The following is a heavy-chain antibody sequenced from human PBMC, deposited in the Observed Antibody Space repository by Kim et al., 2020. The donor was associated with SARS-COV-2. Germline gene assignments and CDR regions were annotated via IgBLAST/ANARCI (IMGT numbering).Heavy chain of an antibody. CDR3: ARRSAMVVVPAGWGYYYYGMDV. V-gene: IGHV4-34*01. CDR1: GGSFSGYY. D-gene: IGHD2-2*01. J-gene: IGHJ6*02. CDR2: INHSGST. Sequence: SETLSLTCAVYGGSFSGYYWSWIRQPPGKGLEWIGEINHSGSTNYNPSLKSRVTISVDTSKNQFSLKLSSVTAADTAVYYCARRSAMVVVPAGWGYYYYGMDVWGQGTTVTVSS.